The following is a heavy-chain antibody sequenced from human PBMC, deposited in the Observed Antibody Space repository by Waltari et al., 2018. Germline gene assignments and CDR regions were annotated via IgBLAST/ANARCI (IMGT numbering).Heavy chain of an antibody. CDR3: AISSSGGNYFDY. J-gene: IGHJ4*02. V-gene: IGHV4-31*03. Sequence: QVHLQESGPGLVKPSQTLSLPCSISDDSINPGPFYFTWIRQYPGKGLEWIGYVDNTGSPSYNPSLRSRFSISVDTSRRHFSLKLMSVTAADTASYFCAISSSGGNYFDYWGRGTLVTVSS. CDR1: DDSINPGPFY. CDR2: VDNTGSP. D-gene: IGHD6-6*01.